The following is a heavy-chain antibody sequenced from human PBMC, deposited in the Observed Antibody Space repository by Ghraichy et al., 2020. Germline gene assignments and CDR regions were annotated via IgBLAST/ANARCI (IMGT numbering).Heavy chain of an antibody. J-gene: IGHJ4*02. V-gene: IGHV4-34*01. Sequence: ESLNISCAVYGGSFSGYYWSWIRQPPGKGLEWIGEINHSGSTNYNPSLKSRVTISVDTSKNQFSLKLSSVTAADTAVYYCARGGRYYGDEYFDYWGQGTLVTVSS. D-gene: IGHD4-17*01. CDR2: INHSGST. CDR1: GGSFSGYY. CDR3: ARGGRYYGDEYFDY.